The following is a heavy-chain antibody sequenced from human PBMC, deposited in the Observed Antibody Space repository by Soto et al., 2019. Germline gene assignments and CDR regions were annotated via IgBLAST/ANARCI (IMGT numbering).Heavy chain of an antibody. CDR3: ASGRSSIAVTNCWLDP. V-gene: IGHV4-34*01. CDR1: GGSFSGYY. J-gene: IGHJ5*02. Sequence: PSETLSLTCAVYGGSFSGYYWSWIRQPPGKGLEWIGEINHSGSTNYNPSLKSRVTISVDTSKNQFSLKLSSVTAADTAVYYCASGRSSIAVTNCWLDPWDQGTLVTVSS. CDR2: INHSGST. D-gene: IGHD6-19*01.